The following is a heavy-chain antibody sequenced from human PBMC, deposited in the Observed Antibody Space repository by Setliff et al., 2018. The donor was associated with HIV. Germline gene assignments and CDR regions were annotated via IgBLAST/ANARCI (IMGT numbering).Heavy chain of an antibody. Sequence: ASVKVSCKASGGTFSNYAFSWVRQAPGQGLEWMGGIIPIFGTANYAQKFQGRVTMTTDTSTSTAYMELRSLRSEDTAVYYCATELFIVVAGHTPTFDYWGQGTLVTVSS. J-gene: IGHJ4*02. CDR3: ATELFIVVAGHTPTFDY. D-gene: IGHD6-19*01. V-gene: IGHV1-69*05. CDR2: IIPIFGTA. CDR1: GGTFSNYA.